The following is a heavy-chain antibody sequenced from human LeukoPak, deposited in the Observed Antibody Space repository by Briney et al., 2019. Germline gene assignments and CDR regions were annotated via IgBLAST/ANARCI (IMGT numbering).Heavy chain of an antibody. J-gene: IGHJ4*02. CDR3: ARDRGKDYSISSRRYFDL. CDR2: ISHTGSTM. V-gene: IGHV3-48*04. D-gene: IGHD6-6*01. CDR1: GFSFSIYS. Sequence: HSGGSLRLSCAASGFSFSIYSLNWARQAPGKGLEWVSYISHTGSTMSYADSVKARFTISRDNAKNSLFLQMDSLRAEDTAVYFCARDRGKDYSISSRRYFDLWGQGTLVTVSS.